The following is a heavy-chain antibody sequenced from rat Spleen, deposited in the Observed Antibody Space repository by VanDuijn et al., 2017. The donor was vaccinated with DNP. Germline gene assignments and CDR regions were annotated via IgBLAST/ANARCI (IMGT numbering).Heavy chain of an antibody. D-gene: IGHD1-12*02. CDR3: ARSNTYYDGTYYYWYFDF. Sequence: EVQLVESGGGLVQPGRSMKLSCAASGFTFSSFPMAWVRQAPTKGLEWVATISYDGSSTYYRDSVKGRFTISRDNAKSTLYLQVNSLRSEDTATYYCARSNTYYDGTYYYWYFDFWGPGTMVTVSS. J-gene: IGHJ1*01. V-gene: IGHV5-46*01. CDR2: ISYDGSST. CDR1: GFTFSSFP.